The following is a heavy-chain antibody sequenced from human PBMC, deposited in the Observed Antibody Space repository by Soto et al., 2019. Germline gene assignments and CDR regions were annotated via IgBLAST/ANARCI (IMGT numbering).Heavy chain of an antibody. V-gene: IGHV4-59*12. J-gene: IGHJ6*03. CDR3: ARGHIVSSNFYYMEV. CDR2: VYYSGST. Sequence: PSETLSLTCTVSDASITSFYWSWIRQPPGGGLEWLGYVYYSGSTTYNPSLQSRVSISLDLVRNQVSLQLTSVTAADSATYYCARGHIVSSNFYYMEVWGKGTTVTVSS. D-gene: IGHD3-16*02. CDR1: DASITSFY.